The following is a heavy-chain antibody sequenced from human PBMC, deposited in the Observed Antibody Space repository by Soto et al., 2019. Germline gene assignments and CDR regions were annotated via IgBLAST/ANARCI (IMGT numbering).Heavy chain of an antibody. J-gene: IGHJ4*02. D-gene: IGHD7-27*01. Sequence: SETLSLTCTVSGGSISSSSYYWGWIRQPPGKGLEWIGSIYYSGSTYYNPSLKSRVTIPVDTSKNQFSLKLSSVTAADTAVYYCASSFAGDLGYWGQGTLVTVSS. CDR2: IYYSGST. CDR3: ASSFAGDLGY. V-gene: IGHV4-39*01. CDR1: GGSISSSSYY.